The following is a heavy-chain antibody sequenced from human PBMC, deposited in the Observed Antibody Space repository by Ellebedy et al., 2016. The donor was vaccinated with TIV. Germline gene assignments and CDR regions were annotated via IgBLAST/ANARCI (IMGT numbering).Heavy chain of an antibody. CDR2: VSGHGRIQ. D-gene: IGHD3-10*01. Sequence: PGGSLRLSCVASGFTSSTYEIHWVRQAPGKGLEWVAVVSGHGRIQLYADSVKGRFTISRDTSKDTVYLQMNSLRVEDTALYYGARDAAPGAPDYFDSWGQGTQVTVSS. V-gene: IGHV3-30-3*01. J-gene: IGHJ4*02. CDR1: GFTSSTYE. CDR3: ARDAAPGAPDYFDS.